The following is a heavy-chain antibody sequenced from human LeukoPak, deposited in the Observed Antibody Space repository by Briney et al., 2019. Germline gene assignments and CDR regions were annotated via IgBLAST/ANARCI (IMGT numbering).Heavy chain of an antibody. Sequence: GGSLRLSCTASAFTFSSYWMHWVRQAPGKGLVWVSRITNDGTSVGYADSVKGRFTISRDNAKNTLYLQMNSLRAEDTAVYYCARGGRPVDWGQGTLVTVSS. CDR1: AFTFSSYW. CDR2: ITNDGTSV. D-gene: IGHD2-15*01. CDR3: ARGGRPVD. J-gene: IGHJ4*02. V-gene: IGHV3-74*01.